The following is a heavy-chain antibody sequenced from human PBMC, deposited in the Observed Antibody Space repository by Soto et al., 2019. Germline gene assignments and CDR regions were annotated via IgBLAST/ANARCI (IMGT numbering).Heavy chain of an antibody. V-gene: IGHV4-59*08. J-gene: IGHJ6*02. Sequence: PSETLSLTCTVSGGSISSYYWSWIRQPPGKGLEWIGYIYYSGSTDYDPSLKSRVTISVDTSKNQFSLKLSSVTAADTAVYYCARHFTWNYYYYYGMDVWRQGTTVTVSS. D-gene: IGHD3-10*01. CDR2: IYYSGST. CDR1: GGSISSYY. CDR3: ARHFTWNYYYYYGMDV.